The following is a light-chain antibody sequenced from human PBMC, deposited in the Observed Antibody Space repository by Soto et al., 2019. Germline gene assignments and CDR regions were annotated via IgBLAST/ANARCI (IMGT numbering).Light chain of an antibody. CDR2: DAS. CDR3: QQRSNWPPIT. Sequence: IVMTQSPGTLSLSPGERATLSCRASQSVSSYLAWYRQKPGQAPRLLIYDASNRATGIPARFSGSGSGTDFTLTISSLEPEDFAVYYCQQRSNWPPITFGQGTRLEIK. J-gene: IGKJ5*01. CDR1: QSVSSY. V-gene: IGKV3-11*01.